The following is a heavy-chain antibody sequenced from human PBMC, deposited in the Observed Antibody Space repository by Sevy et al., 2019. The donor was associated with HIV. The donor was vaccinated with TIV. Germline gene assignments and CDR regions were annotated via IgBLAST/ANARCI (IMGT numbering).Heavy chain of an antibody. J-gene: IGHJ4*02. V-gene: IGHV1-18*01. CDR1: GYTFTSYG. Sequence: ASVKVSCKASGYTFTSYGISWVRQAPGQGLEWMGWISAYNGNTNYAQKLQGRVTMTTDTSTSTAYMELRSLRSDDTAVYYCARIWGGGKPIVVVPAARGYFDYWGQGTLVTVSS. D-gene: IGHD2-2*01. CDR3: ARIWGGGKPIVVVPAARGYFDY. CDR2: ISAYNGNT.